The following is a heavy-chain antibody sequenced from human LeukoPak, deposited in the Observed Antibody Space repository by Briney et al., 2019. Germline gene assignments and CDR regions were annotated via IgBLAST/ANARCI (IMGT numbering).Heavy chain of an antibody. V-gene: IGHV3-7*01. CDR3: ARDTVPSFGWFDP. D-gene: IGHD3-3*01. CDR1: GFTLSSSW. CDR2: IRQDGSEE. Sequence: GGSLRLSCVVSGFTLSSSWMSWVSQAPGKGLEWVANIRQDGSEEYYVDSVKGRFSISRDNAKNSLYLQMNSLRAEDTAVYYCARDTVPSFGWFDPWGQVTLVTVSS. J-gene: IGHJ5*02.